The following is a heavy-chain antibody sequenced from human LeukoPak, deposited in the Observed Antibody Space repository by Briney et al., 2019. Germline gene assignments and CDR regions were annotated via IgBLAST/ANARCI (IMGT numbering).Heavy chain of an antibody. CDR3: AKAPGVTHFDY. J-gene: IGHJ4*02. Sequence: GGSLRLSCAASGFTFSSYAMSWVRQAPGKGLEWVSIISGSVGSTYYADSVKGRFTISRDNSENTLYLQMNSLSAEDTAVYYCAKAPGVTHFDYWGQGTLVTVSA. D-gene: IGHD3-10*01. CDR2: ISGSVGST. CDR1: GFTFSSYA. V-gene: IGHV3-23*01.